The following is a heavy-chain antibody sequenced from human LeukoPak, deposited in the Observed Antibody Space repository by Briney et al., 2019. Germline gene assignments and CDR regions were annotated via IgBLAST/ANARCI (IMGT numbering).Heavy chain of an antibody. D-gene: IGHD6-19*01. CDR2: IIPIFGTA. CDR1: GGTFSSYA. V-gene: IGHV1-69*13. Sequence: SAKVSCKASGGTFSSYAISWVRQAPGQGLEWMGGIIPIFGTANYAQKFQGRVTITADESTSTAYMELCSLRSEDTAVYYCARESYSSGWYVDYYGMDVWGHGTTVTVSS. J-gene: IGHJ6*02. CDR3: ARESYSSGWYVDYYGMDV.